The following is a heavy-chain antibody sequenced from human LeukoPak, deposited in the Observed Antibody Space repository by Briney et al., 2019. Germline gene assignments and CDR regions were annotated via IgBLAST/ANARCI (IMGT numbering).Heavy chain of an antibody. D-gene: IGHD3-16*01. Sequence: SETLSLTCTVSGGSISSYYWSWIRQPPGKGLEWIGYTHYSGSTSYNPSLKSRVTISVDTSKNQFSLKLTSVTAADTAVYYCARHYGPWGQGTLVTVSS. CDR3: ARHYGP. CDR2: THYSGST. J-gene: IGHJ5*02. CDR1: GGSISSYY. V-gene: IGHV4-59*01.